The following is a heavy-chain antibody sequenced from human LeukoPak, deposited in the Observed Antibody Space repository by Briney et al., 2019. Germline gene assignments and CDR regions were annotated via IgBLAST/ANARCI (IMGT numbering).Heavy chain of an antibody. V-gene: IGHV4-4*07. Sequence: SETLSLTCTVSGGSISSYYWSWIRPPAGKGLEWIGRIYTSGSTNYKPSLKSRVTMSIDTSKNQFSLKLSSVTAADTAVYYCARGDTIFGPTNNYGMDVWGQGTTVTVSS. D-gene: IGHD3-3*01. CDR1: GGSISSYY. J-gene: IGHJ6*02. CDR2: IYTSGST. CDR3: ARGDTIFGPTNNYGMDV.